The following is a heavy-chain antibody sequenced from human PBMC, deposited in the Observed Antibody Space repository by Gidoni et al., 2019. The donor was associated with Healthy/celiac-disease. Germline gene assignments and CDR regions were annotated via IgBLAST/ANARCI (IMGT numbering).Heavy chain of an antibody. CDR1: GGSVSSGDYY. Sequence: QVQLQESGPGLVKPSQTLSLTCTVSGGSVSSGDYYWSWIRQPPGKGLEWIGQIYYRGSTDYNPSLKSRVTISVDTSKTQFSLKLNSVTAADTAVYYCARDMPFCGGGSCYSRGFFDYWGQGTLVTVSS. V-gene: IGHV4-31*03. D-gene: IGHD2-15*01. J-gene: IGHJ4*02. CDR3: ARDMPFCGGGSCYSRGFFDY. CDR2: IYYRGST.